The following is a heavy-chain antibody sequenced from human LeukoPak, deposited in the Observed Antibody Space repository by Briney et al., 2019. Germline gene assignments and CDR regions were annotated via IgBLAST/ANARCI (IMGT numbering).Heavy chain of an antibody. V-gene: IGHV1-8*01. D-gene: IGHD3-3*01. CDR2: MNSNDGNT. CDR3: ARAPYDSWSGYYPSEGYYYYMDV. Sequence: ASVKVSCKASGYTLINYEINWVRQATGQGLEYMGWMNSNDGNTAYAQKFQGRVTITTDESTSTAYMELSSLRSEDTAVYYCARAPYDSWSGYYPSEGYYYYMDVWGKGTTVTVSS. CDR1: GYTLINYE. J-gene: IGHJ6*03.